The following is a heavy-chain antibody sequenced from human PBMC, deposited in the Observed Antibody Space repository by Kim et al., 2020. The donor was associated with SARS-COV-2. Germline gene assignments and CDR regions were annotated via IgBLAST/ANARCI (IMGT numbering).Heavy chain of an antibody. J-gene: IGHJ2*01. V-gene: IGHV3-30*18. CDR2: ISYDGSNK. Sequence: GGSLRLSCAASGFTFSSYGMHWVRQAPGKGLEWVAVISYDGSNKYYADSVKGRFTISRDNSKNTLYLQMNSLRAEDTAVYYCAKDPFDLWGRGTLVTVSS. CDR3: AKDPFDL. CDR1: GFTFSSYG.